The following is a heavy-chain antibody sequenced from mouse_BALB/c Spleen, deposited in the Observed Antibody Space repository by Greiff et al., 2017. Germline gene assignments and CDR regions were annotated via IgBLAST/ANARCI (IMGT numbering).Heavy chain of an antibody. V-gene: IGHV3-2*02. J-gene: IGHJ3*01. CDR1: GYSITSDYA. D-gene: IGHD2-1*01. CDR2: ISYSGST. Sequence: EVKLEESGPGLVKPSQSLSLTCTVTGYSITSDYAWNWIRQFPGNKLEWMGYISYSGSTSYNPSLKSRISITRDTSKNQFFLQLNSVTTEDTATYYCARLHGNYLWFAYWGQGTLVTVSA. CDR3: ARLHGNYLWFAY.